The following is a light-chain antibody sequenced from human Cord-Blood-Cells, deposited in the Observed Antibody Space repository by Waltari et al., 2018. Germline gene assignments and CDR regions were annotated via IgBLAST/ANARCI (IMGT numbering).Light chain of an antibody. V-gene: IGKV3-15*01. Sequence: EIVMTQSPATLSVSPGERATLSCRARQSVSSNLAWYPQKPGQAPRLLIYGPSTRATGIPARFSGSGSGTEFTLTISSLQSEDFAVYYCQQYNNWPYTFGQGTKLEIK. CDR1: QSVSSN. CDR2: GPS. J-gene: IGKJ2*01. CDR3: QQYNNWPYT.